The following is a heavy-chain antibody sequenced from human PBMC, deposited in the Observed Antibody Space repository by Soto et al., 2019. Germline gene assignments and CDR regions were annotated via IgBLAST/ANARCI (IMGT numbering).Heavy chain of an antibody. D-gene: IGHD6-13*01. CDR2: ISAYNGNT. CDR3: AREIAAAGTERFDP. Sequence: ASVKVSCKVSGYTFTSYGISWVRQAPGQGLEWMGWISAYNGNTNYAQKLQGRVTMTTDTSTSTAYMELRSLRSDDTAVYYCAREIAAAGTERFDPWGQGTLVTVSS. V-gene: IGHV1-18*04. J-gene: IGHJ5*02. CDR1: GYTFTSYG.